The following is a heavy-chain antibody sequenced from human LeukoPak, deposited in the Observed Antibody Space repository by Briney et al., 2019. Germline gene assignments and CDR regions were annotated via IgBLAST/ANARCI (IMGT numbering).Heavy chain of an antibody. Sequence: GGSLRLSCTASGFTFGGYLMRWFRQAPGKGLEWIGFISGGTTEYAASVKGRFTISRDDSTSIAYLQMNSLTTEDTAVYYCSRGSGWLSVYWGEGALVTVSS. CDR3: SRGSGWLSVY. V-gene: IGHV3-49*03. CDR1: GFTFGGYL. D-gene: IGHD6-19*01. CDR2: ISGGTT. J-gene: IGHJ4*02.